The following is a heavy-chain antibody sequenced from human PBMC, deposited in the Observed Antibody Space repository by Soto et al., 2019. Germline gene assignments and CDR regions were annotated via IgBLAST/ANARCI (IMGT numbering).Heavy chain of an antibody. Sequence: QVQLQESGPGLVNPSQTLSLTCTVSGGSISSGDYYWSWIRQPPGKGLEWIGYIYNSGSTFYNPSLKSRVTISVDTSKNQFSLKLSSVTAADTAVYYCARRLGTNNWYFVLWGRGTLVTVSS. J-gene: IGHJ2*01. CDR2: IYNSGST. CDR1: GGSISSGDYY. V-gene: IGHV4-30-4*01. D-gene: IGHD1-26*01. CDR3: ARRLGTNNWYFVL.